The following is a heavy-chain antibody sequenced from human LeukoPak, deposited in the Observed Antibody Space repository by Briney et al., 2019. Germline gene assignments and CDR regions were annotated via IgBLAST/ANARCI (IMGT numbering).Heavy chain of an antibody. Sequence: SETLSLTCTVSGGSISSYYWSWIRQPPGKGLEWIGYIYYSGSTNYNPSLKSRVTISVDTSKNQFSLKLSSVTAADTAVYYCARIPGIAAAGPVWPNYYYYYYMDVWGKGTTVTVSS. CDR3: ARIPGIAAAGPVWPNYYYYYYMDV. D-gene: IGHD6-13*01. J-gene: IGHJ6*03. V-gene: IGHV4-59*01. CDR1: GGSISSYY. CDR2: IYYSGST.